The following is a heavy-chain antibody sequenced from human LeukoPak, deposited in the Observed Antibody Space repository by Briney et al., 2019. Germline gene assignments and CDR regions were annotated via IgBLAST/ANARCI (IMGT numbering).Heavy chain of an antibody. V-gene: IGHV3-7*03. CDR1: GFTFSNYW. CDR2: INQDGSEK. J-gene: IGHJ4*02. D-gene: IGHD1-26*01. CDR3: ARAKVGSYYL. Sequence: GGSLRLSCAASGFTFSNYWMTWVRQVPGKGLEGVANINQDGSEKNYVDSVKGRFTISRDNAKNSLYLQMNSLRAEDTAVYYCARAKVGSYYLWGQGTLVTVSS.